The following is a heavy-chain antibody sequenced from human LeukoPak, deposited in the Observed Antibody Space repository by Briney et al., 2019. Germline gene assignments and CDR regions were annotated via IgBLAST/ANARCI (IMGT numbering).Heavy chain of an antibody. V-gene: IGHV1-18*01. Sequence: ASVKVSCKASGYTFTSYGISWVRQAPGQGLEWMGWISAYNGNTNYAQKFQGRVTMTRDTSISTAYMELSRLRSDDTAVYYCARGSSSWYGGWFDPWGQGTLVTVSS. CDR1: GYTFTSYG. CDR3: ARGSSSWYGGWFDP. CDR2: ISAYNGNT. D-gene: IGHD6-13*01. J-gene: IGHJ5*02.